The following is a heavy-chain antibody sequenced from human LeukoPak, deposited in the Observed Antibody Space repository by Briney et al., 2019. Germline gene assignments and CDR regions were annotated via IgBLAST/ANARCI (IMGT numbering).Heavy chain of an antibody. D-gene: IGHD3-22*01. CDR3: ARAEMGAMIVVVMIDY. Sequence: ASVKVSCKASGYTFTGYYMHWVRQAPGQGLKWMGWINPNSGGTNYAQKFQGRVTMTRDTSISTAYMELSRLRSDDTAVYYCARAEMGAMIVVVMIDYWGQGTLVTVSS. V-gene: IGHV1-2*02. CDR2: INPNSGGT. CDR1: GYTFTGYY. J-gene: IGHJ4*02.